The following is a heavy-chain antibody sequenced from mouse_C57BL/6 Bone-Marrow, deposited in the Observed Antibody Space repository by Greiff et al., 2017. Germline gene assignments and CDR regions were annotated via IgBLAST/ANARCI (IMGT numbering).Heavy chain of an antibody. J-gene: IGHJ2*01. CDR2: INPNNGGT. CDR3: ARLDSSGFYYFDY. V-gene: IGHV1-26*01. D-gene: IGHD3-2*02. Sequence: EVQLQQSGPELVKPGASVKISCKASGYTFTDYYMNWVKQSPGQSLEWIGDINPNNGGTSYNQKFKGKATLTVDKSSSTAYLELRSLTSEHSAVXDCARLDSSGFYYFDYWGQGTTLTVSS. CDR1: GYTFTDYY.